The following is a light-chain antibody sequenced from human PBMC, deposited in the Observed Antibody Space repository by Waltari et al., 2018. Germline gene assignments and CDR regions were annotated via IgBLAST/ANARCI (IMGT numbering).Light chain of an antibody. CDR3: TSYAVTKVV. CDR2: EVT. CDR1: SSDLGGYNY. J-gene: IGLJ2*01. V-gene: IGLV2-8*01. Sequence: QSVLTQPPSASGFLGQSVAIPCPGTSSDLGGYNYVSWYQQHPGKAPKLLIYEVTKRPSGVPDRFSGSKSGNTASLTVSGLQAEDEADYYCTSYAVTKVVFGGGTKLTVL.